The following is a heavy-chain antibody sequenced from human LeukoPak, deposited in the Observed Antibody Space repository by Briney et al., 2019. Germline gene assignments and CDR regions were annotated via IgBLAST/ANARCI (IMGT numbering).Heavy chain of an antibody. D-gene: IGHD3-22*01. CDR1: GFTFSSYS. J-gene: IGHJ4*02. CDR2: ISSSSSYI. CDR3: ARGQHYDSSGYSY. V-gene: IGHV3-21*01. Sequence: PGGSLRLSCAASGFTFSSYSMNWVRQAPGKGLEWVSSISSSSSYIYYADSVKGRFTISRDNAKNSLYLQMNSLRAEDTAVYYCARGQHYDSSGYSYWGQGTLVTVSS.